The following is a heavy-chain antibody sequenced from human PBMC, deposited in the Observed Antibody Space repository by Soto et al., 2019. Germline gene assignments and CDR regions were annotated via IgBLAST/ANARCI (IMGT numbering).Heavy chain of an antibody. V-gene: IGHV3-33*01. CDR1: GFTFSSYG. Sequence: GGSLRLSCAASGFTFSSYGMHWVRQAPGKGLEWVAVIWYDGSNKYYADSVKGRFTISRDNSKNTLYLQMNSLRAEDTAVYYCARDKGGDYEVYYYGMDVWGQGTTVTVSS. D-gene: IGHD4-17*01. CDR3: ARDKGGDYEVYYYGMDV. J-gene: IGHJ6*02. CDR2: IWYDGSNK.